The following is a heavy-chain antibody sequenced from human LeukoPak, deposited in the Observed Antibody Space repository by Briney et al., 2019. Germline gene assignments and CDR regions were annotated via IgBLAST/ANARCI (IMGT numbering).Heavy chain of an antibody. Sequence: GSLRLSCAASGFTFSSYSMNWVRQAPGKGLEWVSAISGSGGSTYYADSVKGRFTISRDNSKNTLYLQMNSLRAEDTAVYYCAKDLDRYYYDSSGYQAPPAFDIWGQGTMVTVSS. CDR2: ISGSGGST. J-gene: IGHJ3*02. CDR3: AKDLDRYYYDSSGYQAPPAFDI. CDR1: GFTFSSYS. D-gene: IGHD3-22*01. V-gene: IGHV3-23*01.